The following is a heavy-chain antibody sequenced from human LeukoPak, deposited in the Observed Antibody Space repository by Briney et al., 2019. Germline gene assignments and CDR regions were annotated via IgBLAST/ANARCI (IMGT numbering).Heavy chain of an antibody. J-gene: IGHJ4*02. CDR3: VRVKGSYFDY. CDR1: GFPLSSYS. D-gene: IGHD2-15*01. V-gene: IGHV3-48*01. CDR2: ISSSGSAI. Sequence: GGSLRPSCAASGFPLSSYSINWVRQAPGKGLEWVSYISSSGSAIYYVDSVKGRFTVSRDNAKNSLFLQMNSPRAEDTAVYYCVRVKGSYFDYWGQGALVTVSS.